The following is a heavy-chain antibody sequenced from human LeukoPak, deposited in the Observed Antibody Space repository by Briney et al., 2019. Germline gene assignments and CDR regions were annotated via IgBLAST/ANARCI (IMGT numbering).Heavy chain of an antibody. V-gene: IGHV4-30-4*08. CDR1: GGSISSGDYY. J-gene: IGHJ4*02. CDR2: IYYSGST. CDR3: ARGAYYPVFDY. Sequence: SETLSLTCTVSGGSISSGDYYWSWIRQPPGKGLEWIGYIYYSGSTHYNPSLKSRVTISVDTSKNQFSLKLSSVTAADAAVYYCARGAYYPVFDYWGQGTLVTVSS. D-gene: IGHD3-10*01.